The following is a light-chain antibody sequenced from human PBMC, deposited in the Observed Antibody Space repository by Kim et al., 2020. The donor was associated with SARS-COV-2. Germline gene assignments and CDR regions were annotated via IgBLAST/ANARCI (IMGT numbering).Light chain of an antibody. CDR3: STWDSSLSAVV. CDR2: RNI. V-gene: IGLV10-54*01. Sequence: QHPTLTRTQNSDNRGNGGAARLQQHQGHPPKLLSYRNINRPSGISESFSASRAGNTAPLTIIGLQPENEADYCCSTWDSSLSAVVFGGGTKLTVL. CDR1: SDNRGNGG. J-gene: IGLJ2*01.